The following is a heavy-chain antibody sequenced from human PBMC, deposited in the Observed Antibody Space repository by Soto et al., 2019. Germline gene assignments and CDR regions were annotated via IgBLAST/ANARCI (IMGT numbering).Heavy chain of an antibody. CDR2: IIPIFGTA. V-gene: IGHV1-69*12. J-gene: IGHJ6*02. Sequence: QVQLVQSGAEVKKPGSSVKVSCKASGGTFSSYAISWVRQAPGQGLEWMGGIIPIFGTANYAQKFQGRVTITAVESTSTAYMELSILSSGETAVYYCASDSIVRDGYNPYYYYYYGMDVWGQGTTVTVSS. CDR1: GGTFSSYA. D-gene: IGHD1-26*01. CDR3: ASDSIVRDGYNPYYYYYYGMDV.